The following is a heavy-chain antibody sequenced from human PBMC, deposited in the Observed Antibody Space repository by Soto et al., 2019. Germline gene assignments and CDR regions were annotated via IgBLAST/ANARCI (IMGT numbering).Heavy chain of an antibody. CDR1: GFTFSDYY. CDR3: ARSSLTYFEF. J-gene: IGHJ4*02. V-gene: IGHV3-11*01. Sequence: GGSLRLSCTASGFTFSDYYMSWIRQAPGKGLEWLAYISGSGSTTYYTDSVKGRFAISRDNARTSLYLQINSLRVEDSAVYYCARSSLTYFEFWGQGTLVTVS. CDR2: ISGSGSTT.